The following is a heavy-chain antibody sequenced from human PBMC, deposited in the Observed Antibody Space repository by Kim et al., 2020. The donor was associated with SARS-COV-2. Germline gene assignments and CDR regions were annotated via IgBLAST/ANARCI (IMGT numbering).Heavy chain of an antibody. CDR2: ISGSGGST. CDR1: GFTFSSYA. Sequence: GGSLRLSCAASGFTFSSYAMSWVRQAPGKGLEWVSAISGSGGSTYYADSVKGRFTISRDNSKNTLYLQMNSLRAEDTAVYYCAKDGGAELGSGSYYIHYYYGMDVWGQGTTVTVSS. D-gene: IGHD3-10*01. V-gene: IGHV3-23*01. CDR3: AKDGGAELGSGSYYIHYYYGMDV. J-gene: IGHJ6*02.